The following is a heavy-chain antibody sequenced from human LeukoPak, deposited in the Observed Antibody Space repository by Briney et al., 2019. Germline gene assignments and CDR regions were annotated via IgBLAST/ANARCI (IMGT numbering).Heavy chain of an antibody. CDR2: IDPTSGGT. V-gene: IGHV1-2*02. J-gene: IGHJ4*02. D-gene: IGHD2-2*02. Sequence: ASVRVSSKTSGYTFSGYYLHWVRQAPGQGPEWMGRIDPTSGGTHYAQKFQGRVTVTRDTSTSTVYTELSGLRSDDTAVYYCARVPGPYTTSRFDYWGQGTLVTVSS. CDR1: GYTFSGYY. CDR3: ARVPGPYTTSRFDY.